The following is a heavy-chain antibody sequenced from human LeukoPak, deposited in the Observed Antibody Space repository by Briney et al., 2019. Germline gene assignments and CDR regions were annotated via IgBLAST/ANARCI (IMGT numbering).Heavy chain of an antibody. CDR2: IHKDGLHT. V-gene: IGHV3-74*01. J-gene: IGHJ4*02. CDR3: ARESEAAGTYYLDH. Sequence: GGSLRLSCAASGFTFNEFWMHWVRHVPGKGLMWVARIHKDGLHTWYADSMKGRFTISRDNAENTVYLQLNSLRVEDTAVYYCARESEAAGTYYLDHWGQGILVTVSS. D-gene: IGHD6-25*01. CDR1: GFTFNEFW.